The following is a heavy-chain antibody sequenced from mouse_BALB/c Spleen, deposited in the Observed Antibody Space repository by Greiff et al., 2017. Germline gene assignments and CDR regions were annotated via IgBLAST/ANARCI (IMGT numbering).Heavy chain of an antibody. D-gene: IGHD2-14*01. CDR2: INPYNDGT. J-gene: IGHJ3*01. Sequence: EVQLQESGPELVKPGASVKMSCKASGYTFTSYVMHWVKQKPGQGLEWIGYINPYNDGTKYNEKFKGKATLTSDKSSSTAYMELSSLTSEDSAVYYCARPAPRYDGGLTWFAYWGQGTLVTVSA. CDR3: ARPAPRYDGGLTWFAY. V-gene: IGHV1-14*01. CDR1: GYTFTSYV.